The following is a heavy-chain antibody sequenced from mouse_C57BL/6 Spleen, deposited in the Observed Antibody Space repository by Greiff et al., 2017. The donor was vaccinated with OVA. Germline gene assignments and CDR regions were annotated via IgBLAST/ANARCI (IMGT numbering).Heavy chain of an antibody. Sequence: VQLQESGPELVKPGASVKISCKASGYSFTSYYIHWVKQRPGQGLEWIGWIYPGSGNTKYNEKFKGKATLTADTSSSTAYMQLSSLTSEDSAVYYCGYGSSYDWYFEVWGTGTTVTVSS. D-gene: IGHD1-1*01. CDR2: IYPGSGNT. V-gene: IGHV1-66*01. CDR1: GYSFTSYY. CDR3: GYGSSYDWYFEV. J-gene: IGHJ1*03.